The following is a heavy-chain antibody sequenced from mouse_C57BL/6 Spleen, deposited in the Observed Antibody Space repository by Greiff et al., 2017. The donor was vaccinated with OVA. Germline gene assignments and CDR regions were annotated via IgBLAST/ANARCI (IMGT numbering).Heavy chain of an antibody. Sequence: EVNVVESGGGLVQPGGSLSLSCAASGFTFTDYYMSWVRQPPGKALEWLGFIRNKANGYTTEYSASVKGRFTISRDNSQSILYLQINALRAEDSATYYCARYIGGPYYAMDYWGQGTSVTVSS. V-gene: IGHV7-3*01. J-gene: IGHJ4*01. CDR3: ARYIGGPYYAMDY. CDR2: IRNKANGYTT. CDR1: GFTFTDYY. D-gene: IGHD3-3*01.